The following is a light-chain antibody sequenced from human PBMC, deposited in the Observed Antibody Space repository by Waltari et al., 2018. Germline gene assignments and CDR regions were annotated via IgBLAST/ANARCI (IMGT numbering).Light chain of an antibody. Sequence: DIQLTQSPSFLSASVGDRVTITCRASQGISSYLALYQQKPGKAPKLLIYAASTLQSAVPSRFSGSGSGTEFTLTISSLQPEDFATYYCQQLNSYPITFGQVTRLEIK. V-gene: IGKV1-9*01. CDR2: AAS. CDR3: QQLNSYPIT. J-gene: IGKJ5*01. CDR1: QGISSY.